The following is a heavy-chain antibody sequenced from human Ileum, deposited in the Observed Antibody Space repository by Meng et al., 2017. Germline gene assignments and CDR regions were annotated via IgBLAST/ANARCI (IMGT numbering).Heavy chain of an antibody. J-gene: IGHJ4*02. D-gene: IGHD3-9*01. Sequence: VQLVQSETEVKKPGYSVKVSCKSSGGTFSRYGISWVRQAPGQGLEWMGGITPMYGTANYGQKFQGRVTITADKSTSTIYMELSSLRSEDTAVYYCARDEPDVLIGYEAYWGQGTLVTVSS. V-gene: IGHV1-69*06. CDR1: GGTFSRYG. CDR3: ARDEPDVLIGYEAY. CDR2: ITPMYGTA.